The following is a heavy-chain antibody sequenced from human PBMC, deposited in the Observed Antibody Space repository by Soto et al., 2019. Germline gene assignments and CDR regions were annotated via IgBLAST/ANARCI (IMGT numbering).Heavy chain of an antibody. Sequence: DVVLVETGGGLIQPGGSLRLSCVASGFTVSSKYMSWVRQAPGKGLEWVSVLWSAGNTYYADSVRGRFTISRDSSKNTLYLEMSSLRADDTAVYYRAREAPMDVWGQGTTVIVSS. CDR2: LWSAGNT. CDR1: GFTVSSKY. V-gene: IGHV3-53*02. CDR3: AREAPMDV. J-gene: IGHJ6*02.